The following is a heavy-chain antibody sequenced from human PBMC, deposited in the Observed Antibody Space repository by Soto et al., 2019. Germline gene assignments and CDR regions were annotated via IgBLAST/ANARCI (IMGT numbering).Heavy chain of an antibody. J-gene: IGHJ6*03. Sequence: SETLSLTCTVSGGSISSSSYYWGWIRQPPGKGLEWIGSIYYSGSTYYNPSLKSRVTISVDTSKNQFSLKLSSVTAADTAVYYCARWRGNYDFWSGYYFPGVYYYYMDVWGKGTTVTVSS. CDR3: ARWRGNYDFWSGYYFPGVYYYYMDV. CDR1: GGSISSSSYY. V-gene: IGHV4-39*07. D-gene: IGHD3-3*01. CDR2: IYYSGST.